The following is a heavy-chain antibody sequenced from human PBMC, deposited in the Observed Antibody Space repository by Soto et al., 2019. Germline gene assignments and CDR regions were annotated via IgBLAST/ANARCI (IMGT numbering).Heavy chain of an antibody. CDR3: VRYYNYGSGSYYCYLDY. D-gene: IGHD3-10*01. CDR2: INSDGSTT. J-gene: IGHJ4*02. Sequence: EVQLVESGGGLVQSGGSLRLSCAASGFTFSKYWMHWVRQAPGKGLVWVSHINSDGSTTTYADSVKGRFTISRDNAKNTLYLKMNSLRAEDTAVYYCVRYYNYGSGSYYCYLDYWSQGTLVTVSS. CDR1: GFTFSKYW. V-gene: IGHV3-74*01.